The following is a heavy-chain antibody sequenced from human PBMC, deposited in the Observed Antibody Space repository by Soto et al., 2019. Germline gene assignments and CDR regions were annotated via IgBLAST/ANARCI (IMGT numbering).Heavy chain of an antibody. Sequence: QVQLVQSGAEVKKPGASVKVSCKASGYTFTSYGISLVRQAPGQGLEWMGWISAYNGNTNYAQKLQGRVTMTTDTSTSTAYMELRSLRSDDTAVYYCARDLDIVLMVYAPRGAGMDVWGQGTTVTVSS. J-gene: IGHJ6*02. V-gene: IGHV1-18*01. CDR2: ISAYNGNT. CDR1: GYTFTSYG. D-gene: IGHD2-8*01. CDR3: ARDLDIVLMVYAPRGAGMDV.